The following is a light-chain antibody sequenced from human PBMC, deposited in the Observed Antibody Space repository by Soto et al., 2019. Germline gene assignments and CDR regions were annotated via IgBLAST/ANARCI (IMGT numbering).Light chain of an antibody. V-gene: IGKV3-15*01. J-gene: IGKJ1*01. Sequence: EIVMTQSPATLSVSPGDRATLSCRASQNVKSNLAWYQQKPGQAPRPLIYDASTRATGVPGRFSGSGSGTEFTLTISSLQSEDFAGYYCQRYNNWPRTFGQGTKVEI. CDR1: QNVKSN. CDR3: QRYNNWPRT. CDR2: DAS.